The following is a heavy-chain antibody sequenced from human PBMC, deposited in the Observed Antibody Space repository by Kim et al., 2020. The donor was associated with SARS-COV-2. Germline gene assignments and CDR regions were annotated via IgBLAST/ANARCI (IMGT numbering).Heavy chain of an antibody. CDR1: GFTFDDYG. Sequence: GGSLRLSCAASGFTFDDYGMSWVRQAPGKGLEWVSGINWNGGSTGYADSVKGRFTISRDNAKNSLYLQMNSLRAEDTALYYCARGGARKLLWFGELLESLKRDDFYYYVWTSGAKGPRSPSP. V-gene: IGHV3-20*04. CDR3: ARGGARKLLWFGELLESLKRDDFYYYVWTS. J-gene: IGHJ6*02. CDR2: INWNGGST. D-gene: IGHD3-10*01.